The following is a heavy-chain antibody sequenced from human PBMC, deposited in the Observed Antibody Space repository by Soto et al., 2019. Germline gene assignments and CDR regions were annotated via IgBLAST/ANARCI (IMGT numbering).Heavy chain of an antibody. D-gene: IGHD6-19*01. Sequence: GGSLRLSCAASGFTFSSYEMNWVRQAPGKGLEWVSYISSSGSTIYYADSVKGRFTISRDNAKNSLYLQMNSLRAEDTAVYYCARDPEPGIAVAGNHFFDYWGQGTLVTVSS. CDR2: ISSSGSTI. J-gene: IGHJ4*02. V-gene: IGHV3-48*03. CDR3: ARDPEPGIAVAGNHFFDY. CDR1: GFTFSSYE.